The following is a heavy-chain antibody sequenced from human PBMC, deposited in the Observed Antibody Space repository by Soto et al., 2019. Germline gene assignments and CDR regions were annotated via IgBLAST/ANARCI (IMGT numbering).Heavy chain of an antibody. CDR3: ARGGGYCSSSTCYSSHFDY. CDR1: GFTFSSYS. V-gene: IGHV3-48*02. CDR2: ISSGSTTI. D-gene: IGHD2-2*01. Sequence: VGSLRLSCAASGFTFSSYSMNWVRQAPGKGLEWVSYISSGSTTIYYADSVKGRFTISRDNAKTSLFLQMNSLRDEDTAMYYCARGGGYCSSSTCYSSHFDYWGQGTLVTVSS. J-gene: IGHJ4*02.